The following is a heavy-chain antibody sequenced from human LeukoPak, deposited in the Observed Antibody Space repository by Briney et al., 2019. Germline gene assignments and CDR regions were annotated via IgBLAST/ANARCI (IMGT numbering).Heavy chain of an antibody. CDR2: IWYDGSNK. D-gene: IGHD1-26*01. CDR3: ASVGSTIVGARGFDY. V-gene: IGHV3-33*01. J-gene: IGHJ4*02. CDR1: GFTFSSYG. Sequence: GGSLRLSCAASGFTFSSYGMPWVRQAPGRGLEWVAVIWYDGSNKYYADSVKGRFTISRDNSKNTLYLQMNSLRAEDTAVYYCASVGSTIVGARGFDYWGQGTLVTVSS.